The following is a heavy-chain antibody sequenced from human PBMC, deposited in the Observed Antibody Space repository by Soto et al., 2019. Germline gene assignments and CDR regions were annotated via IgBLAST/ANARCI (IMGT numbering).Heavy chain of an antibody. CDR1: GFTFTSSA. CDR2: IVVGSGNT. V-gene: IGHV1-58*01. CDR3: AAEHGSSWYDGYYYYGMDV. J-gene: IGHJ6*02. Sequence: QMQLVQSGPEVKKPGTSVKVSCKASGFTFTSSAVQWVRQARGQRLEWIGWIVVGSGNTNYAQKFQERVTITRDMSTSTAYMELSSLRSEDTAVYYCAAEHGSSWYDGYYYYGMDVWGQGTTVTVSS. D-gene: IGHD6-13*01.